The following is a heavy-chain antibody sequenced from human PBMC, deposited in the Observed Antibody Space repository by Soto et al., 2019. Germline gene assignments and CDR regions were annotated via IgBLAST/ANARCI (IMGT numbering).Heavy chain of an antibody. CDR3: ARGAPSTITGRYYFDY. Sequence: QVQLVQSGAEVKKPGASVKVSCKASGYTFTSYGISWVRQAPGQGLEWMGWISAYNGNTNYAQKHQGRVTMTTDTATSTAYMEVRSMRPDDTAVYYCARGAPSTITGRYYFDYWGQGTLVTVSS. J-gene: IGHJ4*02. D-gene: IGHD5-12*01. CDR1: GYTFTSYG. CDR2: ISAYNGNT. V-gene: IGHV1-18*01.